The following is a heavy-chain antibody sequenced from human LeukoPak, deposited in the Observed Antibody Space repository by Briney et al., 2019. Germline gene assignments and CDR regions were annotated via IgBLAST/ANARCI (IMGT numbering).Heavy chain of an antibody. Sequence: SETLSLTCTVSGGSISSYYWSWIRQPAGKGLEWIGRIYTSGSTNYSPSLKSRVTMSVDTSKNQFSLKLSSVTAADTAVYYCARWNSSGWKTINNWFDPWGQGTLVTVSS. CDR3: ARWNSSGWKTINNWFDP. J-gene: IGHJ5*02. D-gene: IGHD6-19*01. V-gene: IGHV4-4*07. CDR1: GGSISSYY. CDR2: IYTSGST.